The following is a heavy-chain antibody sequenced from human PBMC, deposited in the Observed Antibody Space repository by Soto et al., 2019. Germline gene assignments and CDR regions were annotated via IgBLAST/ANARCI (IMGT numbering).Heavy chain of an antibody. Sequence: GGSLRLSCAASGFTFRSYAMTWVRQAPWKGLERVSPRLGRGGSTNYADSVRGRFTISRDNCKNTLFLQMNSVRAEDTAAYFCAKDEGREKLMDVWGQGTTVTVSS. CDR1: GFTFRSYA. CDR3: AKDEGREKLMDV. CDR2: RLGRGGST. J-gene: IGHJ6*02. V-gene: IGHV3-23*01. D-gene: IGHD1-26*01.